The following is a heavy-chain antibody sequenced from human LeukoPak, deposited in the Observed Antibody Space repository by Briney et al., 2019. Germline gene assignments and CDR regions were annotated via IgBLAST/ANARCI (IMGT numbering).Heavy chain of an antibody. D-gene: IGHD3-10*01. CDR1: GYTFTGYY. Sequence: ASVKVSCKASGYTFTGYYMHWVRQAPGQGLEWMGWINPNSGGTNYAQKLQGRVTMTTDTSTSTAYMELRSLRSDDTAVYYCARVRGGIGYDAFDIWGQGTMVTVSS. CDR2: INPNSGGT. J-gene: IGHJ3*02. CDR3: ARVRGGIGYDAFDI. V-gene: IGHV1-2*02.